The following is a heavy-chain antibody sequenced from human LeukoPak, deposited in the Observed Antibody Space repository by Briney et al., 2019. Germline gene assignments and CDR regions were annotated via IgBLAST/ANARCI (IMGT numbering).Heavy chain of an antibody. Sequence: GGSLRLSCAASGFTFSIYGMHWVRQAPGKGLEWVAVISYDGSNKYYADSVKGRFTISRDNSKNTLYLQMNSLRAEDTAVYYCAKDRASTLDYWGQGTLVTVSS. CDR2: ISYDGSNK. V-gene: IGHV3-30*18. CDR1: GFTFSIYG. J-gene: IGHJ4*02. D-gene: IGHD4/OR15-4a*01. CDR3: AKDRASTLDY.